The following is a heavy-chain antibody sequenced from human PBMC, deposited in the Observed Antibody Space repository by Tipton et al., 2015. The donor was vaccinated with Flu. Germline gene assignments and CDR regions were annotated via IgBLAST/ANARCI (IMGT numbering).Heavy chain of an antibody. CDR2: IKQDASEK. CDR3: AKEVDRYFDWLPYS. J-gene: IGHJ4*02. V-gene: IGHV3-7*03. CDR1: GFTFSSYW. D-gene: IGHD3-9*01. Sequence: GSLRLSCAASGFTFSSYWMNWVRQAPGKGLQWLANIKQDASEKHYVDSVKGRFSISRDNSKNTLYLQVNSLRADDTAVYYCAKEVDRYFDWLPYSWGQGTLVTVSS.